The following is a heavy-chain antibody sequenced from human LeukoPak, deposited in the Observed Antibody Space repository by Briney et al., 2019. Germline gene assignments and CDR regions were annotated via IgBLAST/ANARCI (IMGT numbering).Heavy chain of an antibody. Sequence: SETLSLTCTVSGVSISSYYLSWIRQPPGRGLEWVGYIYYSGSTNYNPSLMSRFTISVDTSKNQFSLKLSSVTAADTAVYYCARAYGQLRLGELSYYFDYWGQGTLVTVSS. CDR1: GVSISSYY. D-gene: IGHD3-16*02. CDR2: IYYSGST. V-gene: IGHV4-59*01. CDR3: ARAYGQLRLGELSYYFDY. J-gene: IGHJ4*02.